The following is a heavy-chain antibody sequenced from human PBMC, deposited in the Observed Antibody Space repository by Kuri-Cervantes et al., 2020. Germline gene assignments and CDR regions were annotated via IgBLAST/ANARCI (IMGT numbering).Heavy chain of an antibody. D-gene: IGHD1-7*01. Sequence: SCAASGFTLSYFVRHLVRQAQGKGLEWVAIIPSDRSNEHYADSVKGRFTINRDSSRNTMFLQMNSLREEDTAVYYCAKGRRGNWNYVGLSDYWGRGTLVTVSS. CDR3: AKGRRGNWNYVGLSDY. CDR2: IPSDRSNE. V-gene: IGHV3-30*18. CDR1: GFTLSYFV. J-gene: IGHJ4*02.